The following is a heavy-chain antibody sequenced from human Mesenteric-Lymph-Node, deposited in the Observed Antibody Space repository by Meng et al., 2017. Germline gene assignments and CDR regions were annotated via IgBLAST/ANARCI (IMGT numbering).Heavy chain of an antibody. CDR2: ISYDGSNK. J-gene: IGHJ4*02. Sequence: GESLKISCAASRFTFSSYAMHWVRQAPGKGLEWVAVISYDGSNKYYADSVKGRFTISRDNSKNTLYLQMNSLRAEDTAVYYCATSWQLVLGFDYWGQGTLVTVSS. CDR1: RFTFSSYA. V-gene: IGHV3-30*04. D-gene: IGHD6-13*01. CDR3: ATSWQLVLGFDY.